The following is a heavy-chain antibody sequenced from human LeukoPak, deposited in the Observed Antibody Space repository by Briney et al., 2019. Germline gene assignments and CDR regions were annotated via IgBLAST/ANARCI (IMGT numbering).Heavy chain of an antibody. CDR3: AKQASSSWYFFGD. CDR1: GFTFSSYG. CDR2: IRYDGSNK. J-gene: IGHJ4*02. D-gene: IGHD6-13*01. Sequence: GGSLRLSCAASGFTFSSYGMHWVRQDPGKGREWVAFIRYDGSNKYYADSVKGRFTISRDNSKNTLYLQMNSLRAEDTAVYYCAKQASSSWYFFGDWGQGTLVTVSS. V-gene: IGHV3-30*02.